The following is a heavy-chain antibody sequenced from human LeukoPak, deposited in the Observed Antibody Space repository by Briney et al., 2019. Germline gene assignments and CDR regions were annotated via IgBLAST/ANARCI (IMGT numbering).Heavy chain of an antibody. D-gene: IGHD6-19*01. V-gene: IGHV3-23*01. CDR2: ISGSGGST. CDR1: GFTFSGYS. CDR3: AKDQYYSVHIAVAGRDWFDP. J-gene: IGHJ5*02. Sequence: PGGPLRLSCAASGFTFSGYSMNWVRQAPGKGLEWVSAISGSGGSTYYADSVKGRFTISRDNSKNTLYLQMNSLRAEDTAVYYCAKDQYYSVHIAVAGRDWFDPWGQGTLVTVSS.